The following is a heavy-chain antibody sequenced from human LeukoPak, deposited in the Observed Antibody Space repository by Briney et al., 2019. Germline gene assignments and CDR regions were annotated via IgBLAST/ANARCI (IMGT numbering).Heavy chain of an antibody. D-gene: IGHD6-13*01. CDR1: GGTFSSYA. Sequence: SVKVSCKASGGTFSSYAIIWVRQAPGQGLEWMGRIIPILGIANYAQKFQGRVTITADKSTSTAYMELSSLRSEDTAVYYCAREGSSSWYRPFDYWGQGTLVTVSS. CDR3: AREGSSSWYRPFDY. V-gene: IGHV1-69*04. J-gene: IGHJ4*02. CDR2: IIPILGIA.